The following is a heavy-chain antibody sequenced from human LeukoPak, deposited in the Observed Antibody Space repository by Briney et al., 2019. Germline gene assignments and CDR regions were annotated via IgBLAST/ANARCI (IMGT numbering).Heavy chain of an antibody. CDR2: INTDGSST. CDR1: GFTFSNYW. J-gene: IGHJ5*02. Sequence: WGSQRLSCAASGFTFSNYWMHWVRQAPGKGLVWVSRINTDGSSTDYADSVKGRFTISRDNAKNTLYLQMNSLRAEDTAVYYCARDLDGYRSGNGAWGQGTLVTRSS. V-gene: IGHV3-74*01. CDR3: ARDLDGYRSGNGA. D-gene: IGHD5-12*01.